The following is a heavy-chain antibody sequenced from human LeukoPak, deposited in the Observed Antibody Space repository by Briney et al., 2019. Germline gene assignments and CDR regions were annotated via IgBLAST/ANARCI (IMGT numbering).Heavy chain of an antibody. J-gene: IGHJ3*02. CDR1: GFTFSDYY. CDR3: AREVGSSRAFDI. V-gene: IGHV3-11*05. D-gene: IGHD3-10*01. CDR2: ISTTSSYT. Sequence: KPGGSLRLSCAASGFTFSDYYMSWIRQAPGKGLEWVSYISTTSSYTDYADSVRGRFTISRDNAKNLLYLQMNSLRPEDTAVYYCAREVGSSRAFDIWGQGTMVTVSS.